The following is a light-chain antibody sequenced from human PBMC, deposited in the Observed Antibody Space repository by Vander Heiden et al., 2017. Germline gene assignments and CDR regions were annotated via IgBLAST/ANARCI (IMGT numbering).Light chain of an antibody. CDR3: QQYYSTLMST. J-gene: IGKJ1*01. Sequence: DIVMTQSPDSLAVSLGERATINCKSSQSVLYSSNNQNYLAWYQQKPGQPPKLLIYWASTRESGVPDRFSGSGSGTDFTLTISSPQAEDVAVYYCQQYYSTLMSTFGQGTKVEIK. CDR2: WAS. V-gene: IGKV4-1*01. CDR1: QSVLYSSNNQNY.